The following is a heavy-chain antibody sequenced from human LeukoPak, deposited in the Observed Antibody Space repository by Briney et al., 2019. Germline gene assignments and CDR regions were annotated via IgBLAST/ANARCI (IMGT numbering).Heavy chain of an antibody. V-gene: IGHV3-21*01. Sequence: PGGSLRLSCAASGFTFSSYSMNWVRQAPGKGLEWVSSISSSSSYIYYADSVKGRFTISRDNAKNSLYLQMNSLRAEDTAVYYCAKDGNIVVVPAAPDYWGQGTLVTVSS. D-gene: IGHD2-2*01. J-gene: IGHJ4*02. CDR1: GFTFSSYS. CDR3: AKDGNIVVVPAAPDY. CDR2: ISSSSSYI.